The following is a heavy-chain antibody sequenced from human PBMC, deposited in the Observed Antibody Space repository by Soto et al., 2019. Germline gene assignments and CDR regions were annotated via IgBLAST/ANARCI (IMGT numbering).Heavy chain of an antibody. J-gene: IGHJ5*02. Sequence: ASVKVSCKASGYTFTGYYMHWVRQAPGQGLEWMGWINPNSGGTNYAQKFQGWVTMTRDTSISTAYMELSRLRSDDTAVYYCARGSDIVLMVYAQNWFDPPGRGTLVPVSS. D-gene: IGHD2-8*01. CDR1: GYTFTGYY. CDR2: INPNSGGT. CDR3: ARGSDIVLMVYAQNWFDP. V-gene: IGHV1-2*04.